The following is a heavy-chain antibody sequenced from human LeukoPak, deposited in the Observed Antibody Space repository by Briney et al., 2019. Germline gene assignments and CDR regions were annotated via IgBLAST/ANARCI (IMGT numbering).Heavy chain of an antibody. J-gene: IGHJ4*02. CDR3: AKGFVTFLDY. Sequence: PGGSLRLSCAASRLTFSSYAMSWVRQAPGKGLEWVSGISGSSGSANYADSVKGRFTISRDNSKNTLYLQMNSLRADDTAVYYCAKGFVTFLDYWGQGTRVTVS. CDR1: RLTFSSYA. CDR2: ISGSSGSA. V-gene: IGHV3-23*01. D-gene: IGHD3-10*01.